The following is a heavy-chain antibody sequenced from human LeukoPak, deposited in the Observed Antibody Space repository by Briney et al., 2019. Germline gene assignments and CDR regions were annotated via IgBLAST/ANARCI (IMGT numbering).Heavy chain of an antibody. CDR2: ISGSGGTT. CDR1: GFTFSSYA. J-gene: IGHJ4*02. D-gene: IGHD6-13*01. Sequence: GGSLRLSCAASGFTFSSYAMSWVRQAPGKCLEWVTTISGSGGTTYYADSVRGRITISRDNSKNTLYLQMNTLRAEDTAVYYCAKEEAFSSSWTDYWGQGTLVTVSS. V-gene: IGHV3-23*01. CDR3: AKEEAFSSSWTDY.